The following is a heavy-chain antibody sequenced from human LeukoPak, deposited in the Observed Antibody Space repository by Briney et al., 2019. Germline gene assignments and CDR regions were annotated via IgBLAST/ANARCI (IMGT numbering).Heavy chain of an antibody. CDR1: GGSISSSSYY. CDR2: IYYSGST. D-gene: IGHD6-13*01. V-gene: IGHV4-39*01. CDR3: AEEIAAAGPWYNWFDP. J-gene: IGHJ5*02. Sequence: PSETLSLACTVSGGSISSSSYYWGWIRQPPGKGLEWIGSIYYSGSTYYNPSLKSRVTISVDTSKNQFSLKLSSVTAADTAVYYCAEEIAAAGPWYNWFDPWGQGTLVTVSS.